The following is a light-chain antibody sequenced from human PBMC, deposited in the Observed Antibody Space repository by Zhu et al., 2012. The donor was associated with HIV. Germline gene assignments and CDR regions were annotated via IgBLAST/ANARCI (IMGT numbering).Light chain of an antibody. CDR2: DTS. CDR1: QSVSSY. Sequence: IVLTQSPATLSLSPGERATLSCRASQSVSSYLAWYQQKPGQAPRLLIYDTSKRATGISARFSGSGSGTDFTLTISSLEPEDFAVYYCQQRRDWLGALSFGGGTKVEIK. V-gene: IGKV3-11*01. J-gene: IGKJ4*01. CDR3: QQRRDWLGALS.